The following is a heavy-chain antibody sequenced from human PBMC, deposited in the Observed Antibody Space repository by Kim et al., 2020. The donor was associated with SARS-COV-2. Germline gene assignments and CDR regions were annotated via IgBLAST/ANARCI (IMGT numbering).Heavy chain of an antibody. J-gene: IGHJ4*02. CDR3: AKDYRTKSGSYSGSEY. V-gene: IGHV1-18*01. Sequence: ASVKVSCKASGYTFTTYGISWVRQAPGQGLEWMGWITAYNGNTNYAQKFQGRVTMTTDTSTSTAYMELRSLTSDDTAVYYCAKDYRTKSGSYSGSEYWGQGTRVTVSS. D-gene: IGHD1-26*01. CDR2: ITAYNGNT. CDR1: GYTFTTYG.